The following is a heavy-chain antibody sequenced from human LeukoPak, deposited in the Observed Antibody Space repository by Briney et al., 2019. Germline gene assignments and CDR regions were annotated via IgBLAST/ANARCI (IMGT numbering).Heavy chain of an antibody. V-gene: IGHV3-43*01. D-gene: IGHD5-12*01. CDR3: SKDTYSGSEGYFEY. CDR1: GFLFEDYT. CDR2: ITYDNDT. Sequence: GGSLRLSCAASGFLFEDYTMPWVRQAPGKGLEWVSLITYDNDTYYADSVKGRFTISRDNSKSSLFLQMNSLRNEDTALYYCSKDTYSGSEGYFEYWGQGTLVTVSS. J-gene: IGHJ4*02.